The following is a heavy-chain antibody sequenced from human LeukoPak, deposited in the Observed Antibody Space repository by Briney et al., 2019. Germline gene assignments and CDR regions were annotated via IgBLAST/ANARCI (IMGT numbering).Heavy chain of an antibody. V-gene: IGHV1-69*01. Sequence: SVKVSCKASGGTFSSYAISWVRQAPGQGLEWMGGIIPIFGTANYAQKFQGRVTITADESTSTAYMELSSLRSEDTAVYYCARVAARYCSSTSCYYFDYWGQGSLVTVSS. J-gene: IGHJ4*02. CDR2: IIPIFGTA. CDR3: ARVAARYCSSTSCYYFDY. CDR1: GGTFSSYA. D-gene: IGHD2-2*01.